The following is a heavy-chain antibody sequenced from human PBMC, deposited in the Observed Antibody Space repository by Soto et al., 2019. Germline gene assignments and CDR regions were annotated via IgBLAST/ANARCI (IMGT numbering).Heavy chain of an antibody. D-gene: IGHD4-17*01. CDR1: GGSISSYY. Sequence: SETLSLTCTVSGGSISSYYWSWIRQPPGKGLEWIGYIYYSGSTNYNPSLKSRVTISVDTSKNQFSLKLSSVTAADTAVYFCARHGENDYGDYYYYYYMDVWGKGTTVTVSS. CDR3: ARHGENDYGDYYYYYYMDV. CDR2: IYYSGST. J-gene: IGHJ6*03. V-gene: IGHV4-59*08.